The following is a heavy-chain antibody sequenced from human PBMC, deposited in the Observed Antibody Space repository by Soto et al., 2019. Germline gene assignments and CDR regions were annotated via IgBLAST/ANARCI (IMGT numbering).Heavy chain of an antibody. CDR2: ISSSSSTI. V-gene: IGHV3-48*04. J-gene: IGHJ4*02. CDR1: GFTFSSYS. Sequence: GGSLRLSCAASGFTFSSYSMNWVRQAPGKGLERVSYISSSSSTIYYADSVKSQFTNSKDNAKNSLYLQMTGLIAVDTGAKYCNRRSFHFDYWGQGTLVTSPQ. D-gene: IGHD3-16*02. CDR3: NRRSFHFDY.